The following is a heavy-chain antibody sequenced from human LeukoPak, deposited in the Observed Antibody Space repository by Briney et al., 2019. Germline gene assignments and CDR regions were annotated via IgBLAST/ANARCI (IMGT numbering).Heavy chain of an antibody. J-gene: IGHJ4*02. CDR3: ARAYYDYVWGNLRLGY. Sequence: ASVKVSCKASGYTFTGYYMHWVRQAPGQGLEWMGRININTGKPTYAQAFTGRFVFSFDTSVSTAYLQISSLQTEDTAMYYCARAYYDYVWGNLRLGYWGQGTLVTVSP. V-gene: IGHV7-4-1*02. D-gene: IGHD3-16*01. CDR1: GYTFTGYY. CDR2: ININTGKP.